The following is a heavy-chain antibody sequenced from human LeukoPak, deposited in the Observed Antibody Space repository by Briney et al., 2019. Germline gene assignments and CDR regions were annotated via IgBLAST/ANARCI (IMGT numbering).Heavy chain of an antibody. V-gene: IGHV1-18*01. Sequence: GASVKVSCKASGYTFTRYGITWVRQAPGQGLEWMGWISAYNGNTNYAHKVQGRVTMTTDTSTSTAYMELRSLSSDDTAVYYCARHRIQPPVLMDVWGQGTTVTVSS. CDR2: ISAYNGNT. CDR1: GYTFTRYG. J-gene: IGHJ6*02. D-gene: IGHD5-18*01. CDR3: ARHRIQPPVLMDV.